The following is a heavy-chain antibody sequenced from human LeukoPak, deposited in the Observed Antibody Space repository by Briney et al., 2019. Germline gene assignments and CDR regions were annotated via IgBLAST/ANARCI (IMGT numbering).Heavy chain of an antibody. Sequence: SETLSLTCAVYGGSFSGYYWSWIRQPPGKGLEWIGEINHSGSTNYNPSLKSRVTISVDTSKNQFSLKLSSVTAADTAVYYCARDRGYDSSGYYLNWGQGTLVTVSS. CDR1: GGSFSGYY. CDR2: INHSGST. J-gene: IGHJ4*02. D-gene: IGHD3-22*01. CDR3: ARDRGYDSSGYYLN. V-gene: IGHV4-34*01.